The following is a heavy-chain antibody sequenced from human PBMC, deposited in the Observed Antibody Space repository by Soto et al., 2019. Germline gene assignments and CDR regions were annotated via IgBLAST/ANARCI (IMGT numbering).Heavy chain of an antibody. J-gene: IGHJ5*02. CDR2: INHSGSN. Sequence: QVQLQQWGAGLLKPSETLSLTCAVYGGSFSGYYWSWIRQPPGKGLEWIGEINHSGSNNYNPSLKSLVTIAVDTSKTQFSLKLSSVTAADTAVYYCARAPVRMGFDPWCQGTLVTVSS. V-gene: IGHV4-34*01. CDR1: GGSFSGYY. D-gene: IGHD1-26*01. CDR3: ARAPVRMGFDP.